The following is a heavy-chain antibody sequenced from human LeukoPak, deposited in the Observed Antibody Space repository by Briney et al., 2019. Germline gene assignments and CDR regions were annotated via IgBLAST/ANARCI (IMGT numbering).Heavy chain of an antibody. Sequence: ASVKVSCKASGYTLTDYYMHWVRQAPGQGLEWMGRINPNSGGTNYAQKFQGRVTMTRNTSISTVYMELSRLRSDDTAVYYCARVGYYESSGYYEYWGQGTLVTVSS. D-gene: IGHD3-22*01. J-gene: IGHJ4*02. CDR3: ARVGYYESSGYYEY. CDR2: INPNSGGT. V-gene: IGHV1-2*06. CDR1: GYTLTDYY.